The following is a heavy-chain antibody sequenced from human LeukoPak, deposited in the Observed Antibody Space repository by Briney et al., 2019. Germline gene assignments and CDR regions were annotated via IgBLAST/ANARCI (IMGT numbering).Heavy chain of an antibody. CDR3: ASWPKGKYGYIDY. D-gene: IGHD3-10*01. J-gene: IGHJ4*02. CDR1: GFTVSSNY. CDR2: IYSGGST. Sequence: GGSLRLSCAASGFTVSSNYMSWVRQAPGNGLEWVSVIYSGGSTYYADSVKGRFTISRDNSKNTLYLQMNSLRAEDTAVYYCASWPKGKYGYIDYWGQGTLVTVSS. V-gene: IGHV3-66*01.